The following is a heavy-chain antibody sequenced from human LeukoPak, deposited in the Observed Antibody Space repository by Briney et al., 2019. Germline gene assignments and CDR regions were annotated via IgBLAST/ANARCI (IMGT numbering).Heavy chain of an antibody. J-gene: IGHJ4*02. V-gene: IGHV1-69*02. CDR2: IIPILGIA. Sequence: SVKVSCKASGGTFSSYTISWVRQAPGQGLEWMGRIIPILGIANYAQKFQGRVTITADKSTSTAYMELSSLRSEDTAVYYCARAIEGGGYYAVLVDYWGQGTLVPVSS. CDR3: ARAIEGGGYYAVLVDY. D-gene: IGHD3-3*01. CDR1: GGTFSSYT.